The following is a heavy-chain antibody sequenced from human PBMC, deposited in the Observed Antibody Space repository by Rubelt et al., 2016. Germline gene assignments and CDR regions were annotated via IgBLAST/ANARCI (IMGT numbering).Heavy chain of an antibody. CDR3: ARTPAVPAAFDY. Sequence: PGKGLEWIGYIYYSGSTNYNPSLKSRVTISVDTSKNQFSLKLRSVTAADPAVYYCARTPAVPAAFDYWGQGTLVTVSS. V-gene: IGHV4-59*13. CDR2: IYYSGST. J-gene: IGHJ4*02. D-gene: IGHD2-2*01.